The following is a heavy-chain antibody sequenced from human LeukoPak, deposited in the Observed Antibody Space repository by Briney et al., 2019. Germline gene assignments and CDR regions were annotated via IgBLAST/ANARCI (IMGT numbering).Heavy chain of an antibody. V-gene: IGHV3-30-3*01. CDR3: AKVGENSGWTPYEGNYYYYMDV. Sequence: GGSLRLSCVASGFTFSSDAMHWVRQTPGKGLEGVAVISYDGNEKYQVDSVKGRFTISRDNSKNTLYLQMNSLRAEDTAVYYCAKVGENSGWTPYEGNYYYYMDVWGKGTTVTVSS. D-gene: IGHD6-19*01. CDR1: GFTFSSDA. J-gene: IGHJ6*03. CDR2: ISYDGNEK.